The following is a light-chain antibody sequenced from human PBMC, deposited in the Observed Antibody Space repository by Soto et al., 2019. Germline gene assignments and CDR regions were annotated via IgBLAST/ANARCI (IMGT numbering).Light chain of an antibody. CDR3: QQYDNLPLT. J-gene: IGKJ4*01. CDR1: QDISNY. Sequence: DIQMTQSPSSLSASVGDRVTITCQASQDISNYLNWYQQEPGKAPKLLIYDASNLETGVPSRFSGSGSGTDFTFTISSLQPEDIATYYCQQYDNLPLTFGGGTKVDNK. CDR2: DAS. V-gene: IGKV1-33*01.